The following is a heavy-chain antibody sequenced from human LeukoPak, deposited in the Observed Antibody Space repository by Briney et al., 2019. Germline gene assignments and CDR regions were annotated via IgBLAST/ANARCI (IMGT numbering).Heavy chain of an antibody. CDR1: GGSISGYY. CDR3: ARLASRGGSHCNY. CDR2: IYYSGST. V-gene: IGHV4-59*08. J-gene: IGHJ4*02. Sequence: PSETLSLTCTVSGGSISGYYWSWIRQPPGKGPEWIGYIYYSGSTNYNPSLKSRVTISVDTSKNQFSLKMNSVTAADTAVYYCARLASRGGSHCNYWGQGTLVTVSS. D-gene: IGHD6-19*01.